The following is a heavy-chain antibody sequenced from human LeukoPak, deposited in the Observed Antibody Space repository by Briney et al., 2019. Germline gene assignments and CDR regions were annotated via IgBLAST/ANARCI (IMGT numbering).Heavy chain of an antibody. CDR1: GFTFGDYA. CDR2: IRSKAYGGTT. Sequence: GGSLRLSCTASGFTFGDYAMSWVRQAPGKGLDWVGFIRSKAYGGTTEYAASVKGRFTISRDDSKSIAYLQMNSLKTEDTAVYYCTRMTCSSTSCYQDAFDIWGQGTMVTVSS. J-gene: IGHJ3*02. D-gene: IGHD2-2*01. V-gene: IGHV3-49*04. CDR3: TRMTCSSTSCYQDAFDI.